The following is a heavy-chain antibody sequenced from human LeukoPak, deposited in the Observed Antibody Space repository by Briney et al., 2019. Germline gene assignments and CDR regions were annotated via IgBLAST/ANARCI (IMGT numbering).Heavy chain of an antibody. CDR3: AKDWDSNTYYGLLSPLDI. CDR2: ITGSGDGT. V-gene: IGHV3-23*01. CDR1: GFTFSTYA. D-gene: IGHD2/OR15-2a*01. Sequence: GGSLRLSCAASGFTFSTYAMTWVRQAPGKGLEWVSSITGSGDGTSAADSVTGRFTISRDNSKNTVHLQMNSLRAEDTAVYYCAKDWDSNTYYGLLSPLDIWGQGTMVTVSS. J-gene: IGHJ3*02.